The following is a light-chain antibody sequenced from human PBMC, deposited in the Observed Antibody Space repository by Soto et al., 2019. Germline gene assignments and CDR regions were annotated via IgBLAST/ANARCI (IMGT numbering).Light chain of an antibody. J-gene: IGLJ1*01. CDR2: DVS. Sequence: QSVLTQPASVSGSPGQSITISCTGTSTDVGGYKYVSWYQQHPGKAPKLMIYDVSSRPSGVSNRFSGSKSGNTASLTISGLQAEDEADYYCSSYTSSSLHVFGTGTKVTVL. CDR3: SSYTSSSLHV. CDR1: STDVGGYKY. V-gene: IGLV2-14*01.